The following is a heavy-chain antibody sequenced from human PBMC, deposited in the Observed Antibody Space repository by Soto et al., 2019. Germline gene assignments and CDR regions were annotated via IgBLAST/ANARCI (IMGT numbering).Heavy chain of an antibody. CDR3: AHVPYDYVWGSYRPDAFDI. D-gene: IGHD3-16*02. CDR2: IYWDDDK. Sequence: QITLKESGPTLVKPTQTLTLTCTFSGFSLSTSGVGVGWIRQPPGKALEWLALIYWDDDKRYSPSLKSRLTNSKDTSKNQVVLTMTNMDPVDTATYFCAHVPYDYVWGSYRPDAFDIWGQGTMVTVSS. CDR1: GFSLSTSGVG. J-gene: IGHJ3*02. V-gene: IGHV2-5*02.